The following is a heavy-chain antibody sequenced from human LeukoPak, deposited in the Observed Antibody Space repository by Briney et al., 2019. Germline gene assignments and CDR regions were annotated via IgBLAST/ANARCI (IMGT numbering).Heavy chain of an antibody. CDR1: GFSFTTYS. D-gene: IGHD2-21*02. V-gene: IGHV3-21*01. CDR3: ARLVRAYCGGDCRDAFDY. J-gene: IGHJ4*02. Sequence: GGSLRLSCAASGFSFTTYSMNWVRQAPGKGLEWVSSISSSSYIYYADSVKGRFTISRDNAKNSLYLQMNSLRAEDTAVYYCARLVRAYCGGDCRDAFDYWGQGTLVTVSS. CDR2: ISSSSYI.